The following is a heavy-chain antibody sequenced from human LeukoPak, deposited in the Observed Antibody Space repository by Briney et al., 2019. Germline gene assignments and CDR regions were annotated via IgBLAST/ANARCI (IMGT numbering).Heavy chain of an antibody. CDR3: ARGDIPYYYGVDV. CDR1: GFTFSSYE. Sequence: PGGSLRLSCSASGFTFSSYEMNWVRQAPGKGLEWVSYITSSGYITDYADSVEGRFTISRDDAKKSVYLQMNSLRAEDTAVYYCARGDIPYYYGVDVWGQGTSVTVSS. CDR2: ITSSGYIT. J-gene: IGHJ6*02. V-gene: IGHV3-48*03.